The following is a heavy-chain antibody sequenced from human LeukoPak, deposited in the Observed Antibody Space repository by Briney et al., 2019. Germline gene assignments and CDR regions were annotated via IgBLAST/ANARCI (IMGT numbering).Heavy chain of an antibody. Sequence: GGSLRLSCAASGFTFSSYSMNWVRQAPGRGLEWVSSISSSSSYIYYADSVKGRFTISRDNAKNSLYLQMNSLRAEDTAVYYCARYGYYSHYYYGMDVWGQGTTVTVSS. V-gene: IGHV3-21*01. CDR2: ISSSSSYI. J-gene: IGHJ6*02. CDR1: GFTFSSYS. CDR3: ARYGYYSHYYYGMDV. D-gene: IGHD3-10*01.